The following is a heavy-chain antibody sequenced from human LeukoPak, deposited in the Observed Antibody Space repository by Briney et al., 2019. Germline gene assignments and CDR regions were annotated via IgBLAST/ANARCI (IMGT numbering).Heavy chain of an antibody. J-gene: IGHJ4*02. V-gene: IGHV4-59*01. CDR1: GGSISSYY. Sequence: SETLSLTCTVSGGSISSYYWSWIRQPPGKGLEWIGYIYYSGSTNYTPSLKSRVTISVDTSKNQFSLKLSSVTAADTAVYYCARLDKWLKRVFDCWGQGTLVTVSS. CDR3: ARLDKWLKRVFDC. D-gene: IGHD5-12*01. CDR2: IYYSGST.